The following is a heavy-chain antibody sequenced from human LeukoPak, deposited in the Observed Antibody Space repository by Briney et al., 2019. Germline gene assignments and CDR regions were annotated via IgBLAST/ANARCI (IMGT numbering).Heavy chain of an antibody. CDR3: ARAYSNYYYYYYMDV. J-gene: IGHJ6*03. V-gene: IGHV4-34*01. Sequence: SETLSLTCAVYGGSFSGYYWSWIRQPPGKGLEWIGEINHSGSTNYNPSLKSRVTISVDTSKNQFSLKPSSVTAADTAVYYCARAYSNYYYYYYMDVWGKGTTVTVSS. CDR1: GGSFSGYY. D-gene: IGHD4-11*01. CDR2: INHSGST.